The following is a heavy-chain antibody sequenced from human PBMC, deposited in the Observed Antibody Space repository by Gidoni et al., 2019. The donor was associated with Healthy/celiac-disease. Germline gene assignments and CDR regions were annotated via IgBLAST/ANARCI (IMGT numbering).Heavy chain of an antibody. CDR1: GYTFTSYA. D-gene: IGHD2-15*01. V-gene: IGHV1-3*01. Sequence: QVQLVQSGAEVKKPGASVKVSCKASGYTFTSYAMHWVRQAPGQRLEWMGWINAGNGNTKYSQKFQGRVTITRDTSASTAYMELSSLRSEDTAVYYCARDLLISYAFDIWGQGTMVTVSS. CDR3: ARDLLISYAFDI. CDR2: INAGNGNT. J-gene: IGHJ3*02.